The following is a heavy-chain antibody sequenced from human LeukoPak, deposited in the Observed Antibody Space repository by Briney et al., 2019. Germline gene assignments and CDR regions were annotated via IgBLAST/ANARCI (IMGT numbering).Heavy chain of an antibody. V-gene: IGHV4-59*08. Sequence: SETLSLTCTVSGGSISSYYWSWIRQPPGKGLEWIGYIYYSGSTNYNPSLKIRVTISVDTSKNQFSLKLSSVTAADTAVYYCARQHYGSGSYYVDYWGQGTLVTVSS. CDR3: ARQHYGSGSYYVDY. J-gene: IGHJ4*02. CDR1: GGSISSYY. CDR2: IYYSGST. D-gene: IGHD3-10*01.